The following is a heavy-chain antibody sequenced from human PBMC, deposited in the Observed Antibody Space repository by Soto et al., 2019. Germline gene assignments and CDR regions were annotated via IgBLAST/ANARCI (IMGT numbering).Heavy chain of an antibody. J-gene: IGHJ3*02. CDR3: ARDGITMIVVVIAQSFDAFDI. CDR2: ISAYNGNT. V-gene: IGHV1-18*01. D-gene: IGHD3-22*01. CDR1: GYTFTSYG. Sequence: GPSVKVSCKASGYTFTSYGISWVRQAPGQGLEWMGWISAYNGNTNYAQKLQGRVTMTTDTSTSTAYMELRSLRSDDTAVYYCARDGITMIVVVIAQSFDAFDIWGQGTMVTVSS.